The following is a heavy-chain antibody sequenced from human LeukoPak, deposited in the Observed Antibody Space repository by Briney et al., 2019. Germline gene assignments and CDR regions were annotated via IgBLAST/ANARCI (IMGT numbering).Heavy chain of an antibody. CDR1: GFSLSTSGLG. CDR3: AHRRAWGVSNYFDY. Sequence: SGPTLVKPTQTLTLTCTFSGFSLSTSGLGVGWIRQPPGKALEWLALIYWNDDKRYSPSLKSRLTITKDTSKNQVVLTMTNMDPVDTATYYCAHRRAWGVSNYFDYWGQGTLVTVSS. CDR2: IYWNDDK. D-gene: IGHD5/OR15-5a*01. V-gene: IGHV2-5*01. J-gene: IGHJ4*02.